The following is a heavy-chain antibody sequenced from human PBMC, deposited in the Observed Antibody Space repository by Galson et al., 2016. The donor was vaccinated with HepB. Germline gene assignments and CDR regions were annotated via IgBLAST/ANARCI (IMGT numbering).Heavy chain of an antibody. D-gene: IGHD2-2*01. CDR2: IIHSGTT. CDR3: ARARYQLLDDRQSHYYHGMDV. CDR1: GGTFSGYF. J-gene: IGHJ6*02. Sequence: SETLSLTCAVYGGTFSGYFWSWVRRPPGKGLEWIGEIIHSGTTNYNPSLKSRVTISVDTSKNQFSLRLSSVTAADTAVYYCARARYQLLDDRQSHYYHGMDVWGQGTRVTVPS. V-gene: IGHV4-34*12.